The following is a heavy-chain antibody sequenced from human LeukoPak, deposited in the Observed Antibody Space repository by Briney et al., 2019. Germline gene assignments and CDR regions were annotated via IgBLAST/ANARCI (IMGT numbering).Heavy chain of an antibody. CDR1: GGSISSNNYY. J-gene: IGHJ3*02. CDR2: IHYSGTT. Sequence: PSETLSLTCTVSGGSISSNNYYWAWIRQPPGKGLEWIGNIHYSGTTYYNPSLKSRVTISVDTSKNQFSLKLSSVTAADTAVYYCARSYGSGSYYNRNAFDIWGQGTMVTVSS. D-gene: IGHD3-10*01. CDR3: ARSYGSGSYYNRNAFDI. V-gene: IGHV4-39*07.